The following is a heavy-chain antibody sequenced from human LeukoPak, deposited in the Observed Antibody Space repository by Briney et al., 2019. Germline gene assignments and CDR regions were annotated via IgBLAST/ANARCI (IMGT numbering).Heavy chain of an antibody. J-gene: IGHJ4*02. V-gene: IGHV3-21*01. Sequence: GGSLRLSCAASGFTFSSYSMNWVRQAPGKGLEWVSSISSSSSYIYYADSVKGRFTISRDNAKNSLYLQMNSLRAEDTAVYYCARVIVVVPAAQLSDYWGQGTLVTASS. CDR3: ARVIVVVPAAQLSDY. D-gene: IGHD2-2*01. CDR1: GFTFSSYS. CDR2: ISSSSSYI.